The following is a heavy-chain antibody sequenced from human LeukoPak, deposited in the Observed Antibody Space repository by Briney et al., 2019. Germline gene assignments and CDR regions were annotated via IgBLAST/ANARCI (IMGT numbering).Heavy chain of an antibody. CDR1: TFTFREHC. CDR2: TRNKANSSTT. CDR3: PRESGGGVVRYFVL. D-gene: IGHD3-10*01. V-gene: IGHV3-72*01. Sequence: GGSLRLSCAACTFTFREHCLDWLRQAPGKGLEWVGRTRNKANSSTTEYAASVKGRFTISRDDSKKSLYLQMNSLKTEETAVYYSPRESGGGVVRYFVLWGRGTLVSASS. J-gene: IGHJ2*01.